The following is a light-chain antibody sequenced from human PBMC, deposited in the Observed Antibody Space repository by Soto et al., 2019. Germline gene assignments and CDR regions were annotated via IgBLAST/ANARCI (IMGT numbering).Light chain of an antibody. CDR3: QQYGNSPIT. V-gene: IGKV3D-20*01. CDR1: QSVSSSR. CDR2: DGF. J-gene: IGKJ5*01. Sequence: EFVLTQSPGPLSLSPGERATLSCGSSQSVSSSRLAWYQQKPALAPRLLIYDGFLRATGIPDRFSGSGSGTDFTLTISRLEPEDFAVYYCQQYGNSPITFGQGTRLEIK.